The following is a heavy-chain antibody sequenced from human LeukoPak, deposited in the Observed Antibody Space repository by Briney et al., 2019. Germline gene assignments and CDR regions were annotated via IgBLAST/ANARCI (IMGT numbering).Heavy chain of an antibody. CDR3: ARFPFRVAGTSYYYMDV. Sequence: SETLSLTCTVSGGSISSYYWSWIRQPPGRGLEWIGYIHYSGSTNYNPSLKSRVTISVDTSKNQFSLKLSSVTAADTAVYYCARFPFRVAGTSYYYMDVWGKGTTVTVSS. J-gene: IGHJ6*03. CDR1: GGSISSYY. V-gene: IGHV4-59*01. D-gene: IGHD6-19*01. CDR2: IHYSGST.